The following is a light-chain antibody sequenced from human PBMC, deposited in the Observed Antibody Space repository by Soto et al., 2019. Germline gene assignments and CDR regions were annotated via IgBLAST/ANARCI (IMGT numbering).Light chain of an antibody. J-gene: IGKJ4*02. CDR1: QIISSY. CDR3: QQSYTLPLT. V-gene: IGKV1-39*01. Sequence: DIQLTQSPSSLSASVGDRVTITCRASQIISSYLNWYQHKPGLAPKLLIYATSSLQSGVSSRFSGSGSGTEFTLTISSLQPEDFASYSCQQSYTLPLTVGGGTKVETK. CDR2: ATS.